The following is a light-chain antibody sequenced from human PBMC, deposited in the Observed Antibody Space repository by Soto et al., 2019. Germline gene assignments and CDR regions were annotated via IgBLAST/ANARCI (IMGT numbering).Light chain of an antibody. CDR2: NAT. J-gene: IGKJ4*01. CDR3: SLRGNRHPLT. Sequence: EVVLTQSPATLSVSPGERATVSCRPSQTISTSLAWYQQKHGQAPRHLNSNATGRATDIPARCSDSGSDPAFPLTSSSLKAVHFPVYYCSLRGNRHPLTYGGGTKVDIK. CDR1: QTISTS. V-gene: IGKV3-11*01.